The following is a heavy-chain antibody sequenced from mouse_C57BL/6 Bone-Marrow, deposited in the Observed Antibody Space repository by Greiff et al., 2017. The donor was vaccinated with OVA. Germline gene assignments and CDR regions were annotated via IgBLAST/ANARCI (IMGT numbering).Heavy chain of an antibody. D-gene: IGHD2-4*01. J-gene: IGHJ3*01. V-gene: IGHV2-2*01. CDR2: IWSGGST. CDR3: ARNYYDYSSWFAY. CDR1: GFSLTSYG. Sequence: VQLQESGPGLVQPSQSLSITCTVSGFSLTSYGVHWVRQSPGKGLEWLGVIWSGGSTDYNAAFISRLSISKDNSKSQVFFKMNSLQADDTAIYYCARNYYDYSSWFAYWGQGTLVTVSA.